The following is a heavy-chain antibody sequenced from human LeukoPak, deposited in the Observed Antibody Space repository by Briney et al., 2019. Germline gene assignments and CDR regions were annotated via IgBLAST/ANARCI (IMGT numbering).Heavy chain of an antibody. CDR1: GGSISSYY. Sequence: SETLSLTCTVSGGSISSYYWSWIRQPPGKGLEWIGYIYYSGSTNYNPSLKSRVTVSVDTSKNQFSLKLSSVTAADTAVYYCAGGLDYCFDYWGQGTLVTVSS. CDR3: AGGLDYCFDY. CDR2: IYYSGST. J-gene: IGHJ4*02. V-gene: IGHV4-59*01. D-gene: IGHD2/OR15-2a*01.